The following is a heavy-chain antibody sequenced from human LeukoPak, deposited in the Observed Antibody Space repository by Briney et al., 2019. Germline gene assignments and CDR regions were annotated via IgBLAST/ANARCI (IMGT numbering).Heavy chain of an antibody. CDR1: GGSISDSY. Sequence: SETLSLACTVSGGSISDSYWSWIRQPPGKGLEWIGYIHYSGSTNYNPSLKSRGTISVDTSKSQLSLKLSSVTVADTAVYYCARVAGDNSLDYWGQGTLVTVSS. D-gene: IGHD3-16*01. J-gene: IGHJ4*02. V-gene: IGHV4-59*01. CDR3: ARVAGDNSLDY. CDR2: IHYSGST.